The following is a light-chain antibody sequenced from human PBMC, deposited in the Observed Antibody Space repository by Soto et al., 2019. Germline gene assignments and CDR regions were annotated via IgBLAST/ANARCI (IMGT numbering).Light chain of an antibody. CDR1: QRVSSY. V-gene: IGKV3-11*01. CDR2: DAF. Sequence: EIVLTQSPATLSLSPGERATLSCSASQRVSSYLAWYQQKPGQAPRLLIYDAFNRATGIPARFSGSGAGTDFTLTISSLEPEDLAVYYCQQRSNCPSTFGGGTKVEIK. CDR3: QQRSNCPST. J-gene: IGKJ4*01.